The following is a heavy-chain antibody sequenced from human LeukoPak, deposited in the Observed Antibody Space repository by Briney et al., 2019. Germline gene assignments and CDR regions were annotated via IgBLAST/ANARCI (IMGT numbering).Heavy chain of an antibody. Sequence: PGRSLRLSCAASGFTFDDYAMHWVRQAPGKGLEWVSGISWNSGSIGYADSVKGRFTISRDNAKNSLYLQMNSLRAEDMALYYCAKGYSYGFVDAFDIWGQGTMVTVS. CDR3: AKGYSYGFVDAFDI. J-gene: IGHJ3*02. D-gene: IGHD5-18*01. V-gene: IGHV3-9*03. CDR2: ISWNSGSI. CDR1: GFTFDDYA.